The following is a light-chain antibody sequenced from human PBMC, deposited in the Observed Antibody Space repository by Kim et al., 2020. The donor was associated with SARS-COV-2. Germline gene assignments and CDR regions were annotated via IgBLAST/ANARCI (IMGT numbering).Light chain of an antibody. CDR1: QSVSSTY. V-gene: IGKV3-20*01. Sequence: LSPGETAPLSCRASQSVSSTYFAGYQHTPGQAPRLLMYAASSRATGIPDRFSGSGSGTDFTLTISRLEPEDFAVYYCHQYDTSYTFGQGTKLEI. CDR2: AAS. CDR3: HQYDTSYT. J-gene: IGKJ2*01.